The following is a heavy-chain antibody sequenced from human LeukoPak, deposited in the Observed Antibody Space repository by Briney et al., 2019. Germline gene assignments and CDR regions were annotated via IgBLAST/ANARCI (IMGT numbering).Heavy chain of an antibody. CDR2: IYHSGST. CDR3: ARPARAVAGTVDY. Sequence: PSETLSLTCAVSGYSISSGYYWGWIRPPPGKGLEWIGSIYHSGSTYYNPSLKSRVTISVDTSKNQFSVKLSSVTAADTAVYYCARPARAVAGTVDYWGQGTLVTVSS. V-gene: IGHV4-38-2*01. J-gene: IGHJ4*02. CDR1: GYSISSGYY. D-gene: IGHD6-19*01.